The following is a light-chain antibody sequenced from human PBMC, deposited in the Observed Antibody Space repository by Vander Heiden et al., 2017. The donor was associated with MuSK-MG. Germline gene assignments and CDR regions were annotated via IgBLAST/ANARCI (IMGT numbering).Light chain of an antibody. Sequence: DIVMTQSPDSLAVSLGERATINCKSSQSVLYSSNNKNYLAWYQQKPGQPPKLLIYWASTRESGVPDRLSGSGSETDFTLTISSLQAEDVAVYYCQQDDSTPLAFGQGTKVEIK. CDR3: QQDDSTPLA. CDR2: WAS. J-gene: IGKJ1*01. V-gene: IGKV4-1*01. CDR1: QSVLYSSNNKNY.